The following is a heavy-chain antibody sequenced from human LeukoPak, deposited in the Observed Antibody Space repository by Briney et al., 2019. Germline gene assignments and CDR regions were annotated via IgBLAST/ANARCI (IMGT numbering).Heavy chain of an antibody. D-gene: IGHD2-8*01. CDR1: GGSISNYY. Sequence: PSETLSLTCIVSGGSISNYYWSWVRQPAGEGLEWIGRIYSSGDTNYNLSLTSRVTISVDKSKNQLSLKLTSVTPADTAVYYCVRERVGYGTSGRGPRFDCWGQGTLVTVSS. CDR3: VRERVGYGTSGRGPRFDC. J-gene: IGHJ4*02. V-gene: IGHV4-4*07. CDR2: IYSSGDT.